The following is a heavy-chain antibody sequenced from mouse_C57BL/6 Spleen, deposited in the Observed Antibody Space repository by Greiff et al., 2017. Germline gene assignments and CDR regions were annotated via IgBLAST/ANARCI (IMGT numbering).Heavy chain of an antibody. CDR3: ARNYGSRYYAIDY. CDR2: ISNGGGST. CDR1: GFTFSDYY. V-gene: IGHV5-12*01. Sequence: EVKVVESGGGLVQPGGSLKLSCAASGFTFSDYYMYWVRQTPEKRLEWVAYISNGGGSTYYPDTVKGRFTISRDNAKSPLYLQMSLLKSEDTAMYYCARNYGSRYYAIDYWGQGTSVTVSS. D-gene: IGHD1-1*01. J-gene: IGHJ4*01.